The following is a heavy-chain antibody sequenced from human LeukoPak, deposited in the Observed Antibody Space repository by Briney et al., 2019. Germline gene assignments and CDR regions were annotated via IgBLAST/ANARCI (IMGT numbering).Heavy chain of an antibody. CDR2: IYYSGST. D-gene: IGHD2-15*01. Sequence: SETLSLTRTVSGGSISSSSYYWGWIRQPPGKGLEWIGSIYYSGSTYYNPSLKSRVTISVDTSKNQFSLKLSSVTAADTAVYYCARHAGYCSGGSCYAEYFQHWGQGTLVTVSS. CDR3: ARHAGYCSGGSCYAEYFQH. CDR1: GGSISSSSYY. J-gene: IGHJ1*01. V-gene: IGHV4-39*01.